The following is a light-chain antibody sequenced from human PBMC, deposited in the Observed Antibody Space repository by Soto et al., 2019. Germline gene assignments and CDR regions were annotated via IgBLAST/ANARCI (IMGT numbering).Light chain of an antibody. Sequence: DLQMTQSPSSLSASVGDRVTITCQASQDISNYLNWYQQKPGKAPKLLIYDASNLETGVPSRFSGSGSGTDFTFTISSLQPEDIATYSCQQFDSLPLTFGGGTKVEIK. V-gene: IGKV1-33*01. CDR2: DAS. J-gene: IGKJ4*01. CDR1: QDISNY. CDR3: QQFDSLPLT.